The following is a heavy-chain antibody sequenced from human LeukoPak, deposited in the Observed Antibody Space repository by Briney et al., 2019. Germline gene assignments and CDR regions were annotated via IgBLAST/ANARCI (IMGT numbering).Heavy chain of an antibody. CDR2: INHSGST. CDR1: GGSFSGYY. CDR3: ARDEEKVVVSTRSNWFDP. J-gene: IGHJ5*02. V-gene: IGHV4-34*01. D-gene: IGHD3-22*01. Sequence: PSETLSLTCAVYGGSFSGYYWSWIRQPPGKGLEWIGEINHSGSTNYNPSLKSRVTISVDTSKNQFSRKLSSVTAADTAEHYGARDEEKVVVSTRSNWFDPWGQGTLVTVSS.